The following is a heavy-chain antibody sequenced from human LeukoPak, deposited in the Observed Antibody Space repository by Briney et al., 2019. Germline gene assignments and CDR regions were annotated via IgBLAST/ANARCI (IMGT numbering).Heavy chain of an antibody. Sequence: GASVKVSCKASGGTFSSYAISWVRQAPGQGLEWMGGIIPIFGTANYAQKFQGRVTITADESTSTAYMELSSLRSEDTAVYYCARPMTIGPRAMDVWGQGTTVTVSS. CDR2: IIPIFGTA. V-gene: IGHV1-69*13. J-gene: IGHJ6*02. CDR1: GGTFSSYA. CDR3: ARPMTIGPRAMDV. D-gene: IGHD4/OR15-4a*01.